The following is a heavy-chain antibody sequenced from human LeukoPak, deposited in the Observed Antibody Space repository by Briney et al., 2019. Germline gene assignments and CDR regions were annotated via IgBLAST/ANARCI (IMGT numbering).Heavy chain of an antibody. CDR1: GFTFSSYA. Sequence: GGSLRLSCAASGFTFSSYAVHWVRQAPGRGLEYVSAISSNGGSTYYANSVKGRFTISRDNSKNTLYLQMGRRRAEDMAGNYCARASGLGWGQGTLVTVSS. J-gene: IGHJ4*02. V-gene: IGHV3-64*01. CDR2: ISSNGGST. CDR3: ARASGLG. D-gene: IGHD3/OR15-3a*01.